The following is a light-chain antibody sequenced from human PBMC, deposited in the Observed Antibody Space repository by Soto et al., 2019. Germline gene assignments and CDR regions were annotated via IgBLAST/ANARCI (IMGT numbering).Light chain of an antibody. CDR1: QSISSY. J-gene: IGKJ4*01. V-gene: IGKV1-39*01. CDR3: QQSYSTPLT. Sequence: DIQMTQSPSSLSASVGDRVTITCRASQSISSYLNWYQQKPGKAPKLLIYAASSLQSGVPSRFSGSGSGTDFTLTISSLQPEDFATYYCQQSYSTPLTFGVVTKVDIK. CDR2: AAS.